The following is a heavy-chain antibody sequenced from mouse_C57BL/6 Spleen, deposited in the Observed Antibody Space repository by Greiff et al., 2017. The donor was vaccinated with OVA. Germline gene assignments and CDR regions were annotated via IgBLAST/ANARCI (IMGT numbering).Heavy chain of an antibody. J-gene: IGHJ2*01. CDR1: GYTFTSYW. D-gene: IGHD2-4*01. CDR2: IDPSDSYT. V-gene: IGHV1-69*01. CDR3: ARRLYYDYPYYFDY. Sequence: VQLQQPGAELVMPGASVKLSCKASGYTFTSYWMHWVKQRPGQGLEWIGEIDPSDSYTNYNQKFKGKSTLTVDKSSSTAYMQLSSLTSEDSAVYYCARRLYYDYPYYFDYWGQVTTLTVSS.